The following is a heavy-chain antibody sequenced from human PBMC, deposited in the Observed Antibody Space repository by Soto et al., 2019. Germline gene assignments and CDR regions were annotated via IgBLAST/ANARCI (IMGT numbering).Heavy chain of an antibody. Sequence: EVQLVESGGGLVQPGGSLRLSCAGSGFTVSSKYMSWVRQAPGKGLEWVSIIYSGCSTYYADSVKGRFTIFRDNSKDTVYFQINSLRAEGTAVDFWADGCGSWSPLGYWGQGTLVTVSS. CDR1: GFTVSSKY. CDR3: ADGCGSWSPLGY. V-gene: IGHV3-66*01. CDR2: IYSGCST. D-gene: IGHD2-15*01. J-gene: IGHJ4*02.